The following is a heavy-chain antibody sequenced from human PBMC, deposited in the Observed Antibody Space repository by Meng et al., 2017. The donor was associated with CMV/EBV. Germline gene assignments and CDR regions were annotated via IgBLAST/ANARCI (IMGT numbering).Heavy chain of an antibody. J-gene: IGHJ3*02. V-gene: IGHV4-61*01. Sequence: SETLSLTCTVSGGSVSSGSYYWSWIRQPPGKGLEWIGYIYYSGSTNYNPSLKSRVTISVDTSKNQFSLKLSSVTAADTAVYYCARSGIVGATVGAFDIWGQGTMVIVSS. CDR2: IYYSGST. CDR1: GGSVSSGSYY. CDR3: ARSGIVGATVGAFDI. D-gene: IGHD1-26*01.